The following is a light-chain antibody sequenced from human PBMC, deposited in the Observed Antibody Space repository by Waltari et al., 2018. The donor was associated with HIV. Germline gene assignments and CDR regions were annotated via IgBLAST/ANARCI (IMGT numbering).Light chain of an antibody. CDR3: SSYAGNSNYV. J-gene: IGLJ1*01. Sequence: QSALTQPPSASGSAGQPLTTSCTGTSSDTRSSNFVYWYQRHPGKAPKVMISEVTKRPSGVPDRFSGSKAVNTASLTVSGLQAEDEADYYCSSYAGNSNYVFGTGTMVTVL. V-gene: IGLV2-8*01. CDR1: SSDTRSSNF. CDR2: EVT.